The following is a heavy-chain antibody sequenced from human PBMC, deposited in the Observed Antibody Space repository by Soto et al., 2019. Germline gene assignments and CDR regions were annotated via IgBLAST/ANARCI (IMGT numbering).Heavy chain of an antibody. V-gene: IGHV3-23*01. CDR3: AKHGPQYSSSLTHY. CDR1: GFTFNNYA. D-gene: IGHD6-13*01. CDR2: ISGGGDTT. Sequence: EVQLLESGGGLVQPGESLRLSCAGSGFTFNNYAMTWVRQAPGKGPEWVSAISGGGDTTYYADSVKGRFTISRDNSKNTLSRQMNSLRAEDTAVYYCAKHGPQYSSSLTHYWGQGTLVTVSS. J-gene: IGHJ4*02.